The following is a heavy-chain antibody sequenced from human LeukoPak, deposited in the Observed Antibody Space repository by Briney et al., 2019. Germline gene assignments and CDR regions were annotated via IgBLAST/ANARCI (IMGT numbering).Heavy chain of an antibody. CDR2: MYYTGSA. CDR1: GGSISNDH. V-gene: IGHV4-59*01. D-gene: IGHD5-18*01. J-gene: IGHJ3*01. CDR3: ARIPTDTTMGRRAFDV. Sequence: KPSETLSLTCTVSGGSISNDHWSWIWQPPGKGLEWIGYMYYTGSANYNPSLRSRVTIAVDTSKNQVSLKLSSVTAADTAIYYCARIPTDTTMGRRAFDVWGQGTMVTVS.